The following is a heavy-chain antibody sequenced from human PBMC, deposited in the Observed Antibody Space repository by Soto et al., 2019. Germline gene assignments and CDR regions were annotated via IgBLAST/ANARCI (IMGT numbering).Heavy chain of an antibody. D-gene: IGHD1-7*01. V-gene: IGHV3-30-3*01. J-gene: IGHJ6*02. CDR1: GFTFSSYA. Sequence: QVQLVESGGGVVQPGRSLRLSCAASGFTFSSYAMHWVRQGPGKGLGWVAVISYDGSNKYYADSVKGRFTISRDNSKNTLYLLMNSLSAEDTAVYYCARGSRRYNWNYDGPFYGMDVRGQGTTVTASS. CDR2: ISYDGSNK. CDR3: ARGSRRYNWNYDGPFYGMDV.